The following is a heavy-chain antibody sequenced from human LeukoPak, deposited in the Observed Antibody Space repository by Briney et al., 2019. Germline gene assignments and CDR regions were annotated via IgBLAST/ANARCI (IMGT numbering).Heavy chain of an antibody. Sequence: GGTLRLSCAASGFTFSSYGMSWVRQAPGKGLEWVANIKQDGSEKYYVDSVKGRFTISRDNAKNSLYLQMNSLRAEDTAVYYCARDWGRGWYYFDYWGQGTLVTVSS. CDR3: ARDWGRGWYYFDY. D-gene: IGHD6-19*01. J-gene: IGHJ4*02. CDR1: GFTFSSYG. V-gene: IGHV3-7*01. CDR2: IKQDGSEK.